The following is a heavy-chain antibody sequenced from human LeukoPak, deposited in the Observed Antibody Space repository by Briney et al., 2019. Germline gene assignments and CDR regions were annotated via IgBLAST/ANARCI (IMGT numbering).Heavy chain of an antibody. Sequence: ASVKVSCKASGYTFIGYFIHWVRRAPGHGLEWMGWINPNTGGTNYAQKFQGRVTMTRDTSISTAYMELSRLRSDDTAVYYCARDPPMYGGNPSGDYWGQGTLVTVSS. D-gene: IGHD4-23*01. J-gene: IGHJ4*02. CDR2: INPNTGGT. V-gene: IGHV1-2*02. CDR1: GYTFIGYF. CDR3: ARDPPMYGGNPSGDY.